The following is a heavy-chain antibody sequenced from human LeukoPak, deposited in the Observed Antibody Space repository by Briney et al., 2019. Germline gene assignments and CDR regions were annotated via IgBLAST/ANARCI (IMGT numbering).Heavy chain of an antibody. CDR2: ISYDGSNK. CDR1: GFTFSSYG. CDR3: ARERKD. V-gene: IGHV3-30*03. J-gene: IGHJ4*02. Sequence: GRSLRLSCAASGFTFSSYGMHWVRQAPGKGLDWVAVISYDGSNKYYADSVKGRFTISRDNAKNSLYLQMNSLRAEDTAVYYCARERKDWGQGTLVTVSS.